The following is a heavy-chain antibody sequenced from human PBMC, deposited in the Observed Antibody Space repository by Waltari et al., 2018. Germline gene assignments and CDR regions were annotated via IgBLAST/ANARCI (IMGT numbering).Heavy chain of an antibody. CDR2: FNNNGTYK. J-gene: IGHJ5*02. CDR3: AKGDTLTTRFFDP. D-gene: IGHD4-17*01. Sequence: EVQLVESGGGLVKPGGSLRGSCAASGSSFGSYSMIWVRQAPGKGLELVSSFNNNGTYKYYADSVTGRFTISRDSSTNSLYLQMTNLRVEDTAVYYCAKGDTLTTRFFDPWGQGTLVTVSS. CDR1: GSSFGSYS. V-gene: IGHV3-21*01.